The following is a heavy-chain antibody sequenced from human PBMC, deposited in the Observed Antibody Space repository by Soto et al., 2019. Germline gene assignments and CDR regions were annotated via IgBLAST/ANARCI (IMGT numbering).Heavy chain of an antibody. CDR2: IKSKTDGGTT. CDR1: GFTFSNAG. D-gene: IGHD3-10*01. V-gene: IGHV3-15*07. Sequence: EVQLVESGGGLVKPGGPFRLSCAASGFTFSNAGMNWVRQAPGKGLEWVGGIKSKTDGGTTDYAAPVKGRFTISRDDSKNTLYLQMNSLKTEDTAVYYCTTDAMVRGVIRYYYYYGMDVWGQGTTVTVSS. CDR3: TTDAMVRGVIRYYYYYGMDV. J-gene: IGHJ6*02.